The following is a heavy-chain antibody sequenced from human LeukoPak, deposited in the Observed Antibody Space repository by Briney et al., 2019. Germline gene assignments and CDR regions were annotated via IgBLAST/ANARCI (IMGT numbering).Heavy chain of an antibody. CDR3: ASLPSRYCSSTSCYPYYFDY. CDR1: GGSISSYY. Sequence: PSETLSLTCPVSGGSISSYYWSWIRQPPGKGLEWIGYIYYSGSTNYNPSLKSRVTISVDTSKNQFSLKLSSVTAADTAVYYCASLPSRYCSSTSCYPYYFDYWGQGTLVTVSS. D-gene: IGHD2-2*01. J-gene: IGHJ4*02. CDR2: IYYSGST. V-gene: IGHV4-59*01.